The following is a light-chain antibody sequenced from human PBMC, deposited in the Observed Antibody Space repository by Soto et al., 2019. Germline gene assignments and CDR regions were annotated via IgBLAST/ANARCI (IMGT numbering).Light chain of an antibody. J-gene: IGLJ1*01. CDR3: SSYTSSSTPYV. V-gene: IGLV2-14*01. CDR2: EVS. Sequence: ALTQPPSLSGSPGQSITISCTGTSSDVCGYNYVSWYQQHPGKAPKLMIYEVSNRPSGVSNRFSGSKSGNTASLTISGLQAEDEADYYCSSYTSSSTPYVFGTGTKVTVL. CDR1: SSDVCGYNY.